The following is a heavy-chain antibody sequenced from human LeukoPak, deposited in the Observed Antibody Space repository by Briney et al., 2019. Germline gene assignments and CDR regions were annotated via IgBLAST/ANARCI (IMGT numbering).Heavy chain of an antibody. D-gene: IGHD4-11*01. J-gene: IGHJ4*02. Sequence: RSSETLSLTCTVSGDSISSSSYYWGWIRQPPGKGLEWIGSIYYSGSTYYNPSLKSRVTISVDTSKNQFSLKLSSVTAADTAVYYCARDPTRSGLDYWGQGTLVTVSS. V-gene: IGHV4-39*07. CDR2: IYYSGST. CDR1: GDSISSSSYY. CDR3: ARDPTRSGLDY.